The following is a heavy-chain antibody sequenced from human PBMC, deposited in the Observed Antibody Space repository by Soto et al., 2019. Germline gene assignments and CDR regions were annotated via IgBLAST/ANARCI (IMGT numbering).Heavy chain of an antibody. D-gene: IGHD2-15*01. Sequence: GGALRVSCAASGFTRSSYWMTRVRQAPGKGLEWVAVIWYDGSNKYYADSVKGRFTISRDNSKNTLYLQMNSLRAEDTAVYYCARAIVVVAATSWGMDVWGQGTTVTLS. CDR1: GFTRSSYW. CDR3: ARAIVVVAATSWGMDV. CDR2: IWYDGSNK. J-gene: IGHJ6*02. V-gene: IGHV3-33*08.